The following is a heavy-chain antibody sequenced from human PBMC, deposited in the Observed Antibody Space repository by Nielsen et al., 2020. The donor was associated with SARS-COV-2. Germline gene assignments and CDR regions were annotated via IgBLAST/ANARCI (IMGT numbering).Heavy chain of an antibody. J-gene: IGHJ4*02. CDR3: ARDRSGFGFDF. Sequence: ASVKVSCKASGYTFTNYGISWVRQAPGQGLEWMGWISGYNGDTNYAQKFQGRVTMTTDTSTSTAYMELRSLRSDDTAVYYCARDRSGFGFDFWGQGALVTVSS. D-gene: IGHD3-22*01. CDR2: ISGYNGDT. V-gene: IGHV1-18*04. CDR1: GYTFTNYG.